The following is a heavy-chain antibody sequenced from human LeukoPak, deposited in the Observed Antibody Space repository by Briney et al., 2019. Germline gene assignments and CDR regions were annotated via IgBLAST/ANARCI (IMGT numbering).Heavy chain of an antibody. D-gene: IGHD1-20*01. Sequence: SETLSLTCTVSGGSLSSYYWSWIRQPPGKGLEWIGYIYYSGSTNNNPSLKSRVTISVDTSKNQFSLKLSSVAAADTAVYYCAKDRGDYNWNDCPDYWSQGTLVTVSS. CDR2: IYYSGST. CDR1: GGSLSSYY. J-gene: IGHJ4*02. CDR3: AKDRGDYNWNDCPDY. V-gene: IGHV4-59*12.